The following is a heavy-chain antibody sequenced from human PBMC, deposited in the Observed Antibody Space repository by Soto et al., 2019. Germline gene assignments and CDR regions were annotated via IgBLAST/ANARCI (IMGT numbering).Heavy chain of an antibody. V-gene: IGHV1-18*01. CDR3: ATLGAVAGTRYYYYGMDV. J-gene: IGHJ6*02. Sequence: GPSVKVSCKASGYTFTSYGISWVRQAPGQGLEWMGWISAYNGNTNYAQKLQGRVTMTTDTSTSTAYMELRSLRSDDTAVYYCATLGAVAGTRYYYYGMDVWGQGTTVTVSS. D-gene: IGHD6-19*01. CDR1: GYTFTSYG. CDR2: ISAYNGNT.